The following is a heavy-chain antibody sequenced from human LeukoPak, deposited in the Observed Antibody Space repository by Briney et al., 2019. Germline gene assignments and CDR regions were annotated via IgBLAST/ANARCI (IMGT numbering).Heavy chain of an antibody. CDR3: ARDQEGFDY. CDR1: GYTFTSNY. V-gene: IGHV1-46*01. CDR2: IYPRDGST. J-gene: IGHJ4*02. Sequence: ASVTVSFTASGYTFTSNYIHWVRQAPGQGLEWMGMIYPRDGSTSYAQKFQGRVTVTRDTSTSTVHMELGGLRSEDTAVYYCARDQEGFDYWGQGTLVTVSS.